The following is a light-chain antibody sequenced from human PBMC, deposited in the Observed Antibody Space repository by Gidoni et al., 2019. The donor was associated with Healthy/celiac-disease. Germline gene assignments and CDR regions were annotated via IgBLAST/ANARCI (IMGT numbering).Light chain of an antibody. V-gene: IGKV4-1*01. CDR2: WAS. CDR3: QQYYSTPRT. CDR1: QSVLYSSNNKNY. J-gene: IGKJ1*01. Sequence: DIVMTQSPDSLAVSLDERATINCKPSQSVLYSSNNKNYLSWYQQKPGQPPKLLIYWASTRESGVPDRFSGSGSGTDFTLTISSLQAEDVAVYYCQQYYSTPRTFGQGTKVEIK.